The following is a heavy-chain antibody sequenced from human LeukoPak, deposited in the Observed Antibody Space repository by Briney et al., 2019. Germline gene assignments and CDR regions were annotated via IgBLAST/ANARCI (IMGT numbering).Heavy chain of an antibody. CDR3: TTRHQLWSQGSDY. V-gene: IGHV3-15*07. Sequence: GGSLRLSCAASGFTFSNAWMNWVRQAPGKGLEWVGRIKSKTDGGTTDYAAPVKGRFTISRDDSKNTLHLQMNSLKTEDTAVYYCTTRHQLWSQGSDYWGQGTLVTVSS. J-gene: IGHJ4*02. CDR1: GFTFSNAW. D-gene: IGHD5-18*01. CDR2: IKSKTDGGTT.